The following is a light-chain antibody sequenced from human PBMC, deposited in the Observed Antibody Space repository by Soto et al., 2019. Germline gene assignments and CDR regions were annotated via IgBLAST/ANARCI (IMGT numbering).Light chain of an antibody. CDR3: CSYAASSTLI. CDR2: EGS. V-gene: IGLV2-23*01. Sequence: QSALTQPASVSGSPGQSITISCTGTSSDVGSYNLVSWYQQHPGKAPKLMIYEGSKRPSGISNRFSGSNSGNTASLTISGLQAEDEADYYCCSYAASSTLIFGGGTKLTDL. CDR1: SSDVGSYNL. J-gene: IGLJ2*01.